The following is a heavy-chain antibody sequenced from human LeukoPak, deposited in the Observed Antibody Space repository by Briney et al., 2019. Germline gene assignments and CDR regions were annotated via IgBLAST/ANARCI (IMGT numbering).Heavy chain of an antibody. Sequence: ASVKVSCKASGYTFTGYYIHWVRQAPGQGPEWMGWINPKTGDTNYAQKFQGRVTMTRDTSINTAYMELSRLESDDTAVFYCARVPRPTNFDYWGQGSLVTVSS. V-gene: IGHV1-2*02. CDR1: GYTFTGYY. D-gene: IGHD4-11*01. CDR2: INPKTGDT. CDR3: ARVPRPTNFDY. J-gene: IGHJ4*02.